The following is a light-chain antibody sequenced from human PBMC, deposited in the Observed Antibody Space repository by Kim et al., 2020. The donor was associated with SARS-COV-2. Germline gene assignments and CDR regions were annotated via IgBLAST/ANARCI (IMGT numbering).Light chain of an antibody. CDR1: QGISSY. V-gene: IGKV1-8*01. Sequence: AIRITQSPSSLSASTGDRVTITCRASQGISSYLAWYQQKPGKAPKLLIYAASTLQSGVPSMFSGSGSGTDFTLTISCQQSEDFATYYCQQYYSYPLTFGGGTKVDIK. J-gene: IGKJ4*01. CDR3: QQYYSYPLT. CDR2: AAS.